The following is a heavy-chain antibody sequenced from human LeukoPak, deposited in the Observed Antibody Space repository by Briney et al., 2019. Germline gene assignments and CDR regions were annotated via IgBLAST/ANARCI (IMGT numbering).Heavy chain of an antibody. V-gene: IGHV3-7*04. CDR2: IKEDGGEI. CDR3: ARDRGGRSGLDD. CDR1: GITFSRSW. D-gene: IGHD2-15*01. J-gene: IGHJ4*02. Sequence: PGGSLRLSCAASGITFSRSWMSWVRQAPGKGLEWVAFIKEDGGEIFYVDSVKGRFTISRDNAENFLYLQMNSLRAEDTAVYYCARDRGGRSGLDDWGQGTLFIVSS.